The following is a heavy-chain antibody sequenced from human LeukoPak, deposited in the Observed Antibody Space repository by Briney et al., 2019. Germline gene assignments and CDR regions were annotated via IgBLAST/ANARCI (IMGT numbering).Heavy chain of an antibody. J-gene: IGHJ4*02. Sequence: GGSLRLSCAASGFSFSDHYMSWIRQAPGEGLEWVSYISSSGLTIYYADSVKGRFTISRDIATNSLYLQMNSLRAEDTAVYYCAHVGFYYDSSGYYDWGQGTLVTVSS. CDR2: ISSSGLTI. D-gene: IGHD3-22*01. CDR3: AHVGFYYDSSGYYD. V-gene: IGHV3-11*01. CDR1: GFSFSDHY.